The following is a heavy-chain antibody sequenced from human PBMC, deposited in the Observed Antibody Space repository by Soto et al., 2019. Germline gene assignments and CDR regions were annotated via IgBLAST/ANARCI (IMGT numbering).Heavy chain of an antibody. CDR3: AKDRDIVVVIAATATGAFDI. CDR1: GFTFSSYA. V-gene: IGHV3-23*01. Sequence: EVHLLESGGGLVQPGGSLRLSCAASGFTFSSYAMSWVRQPLGKGLEWVSAISGSGANTYYADSVKGRFTISRDNSKNTLYLQMNSLRAEDTAIYYCAKDRDIVVVIAATATGAFDIWGQGTMVTVSS. D-gene: IGHD2-15*01. CDR2: ISGSGANT. J-gene: IGHJ3*02.